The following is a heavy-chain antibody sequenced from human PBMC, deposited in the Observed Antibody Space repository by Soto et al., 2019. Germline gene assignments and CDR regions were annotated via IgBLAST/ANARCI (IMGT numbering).Heavy chain of an antibody. Sequence: PGGSLRLSCAASGFTFSNAWMSWVRQAPGKGLEWVGRIKSKTDGGTTDYAAPVKGRFTISRDDSKNTLYLQMNSLKTEDTAVYYCTTSVVVVAATSRGVDTFDIWGQGTMVT. CDR3: TTSVVVVAATSRGVDTFDI. D-gene: IGHD2-15*01. V-gene: IGHV3-15*01. CDR2: IKSKTDGGTT. J-gene: IGHJ3*02. CDR1: GFTFSNAW.